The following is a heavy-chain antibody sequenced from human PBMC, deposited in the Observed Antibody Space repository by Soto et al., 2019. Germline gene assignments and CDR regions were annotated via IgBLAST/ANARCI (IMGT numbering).Heavy chain of an antibody. D-gene: IGHD1-26*01. Sequence: EVQLVESGGGLVQPGGSLRLSCAASGFSFGDYWMTWVRQAPGKGLEWVANIEQDGTEKNEVASVKGRFTISRDNARNSLYLPEDSVRVAGADVYFCAGGICWECALWGLGTHVTVSS. J-gene: IGHJ4*02. V-gene: IGHV3-7*05. CDR2: IEQDGTEK. CDR1: GFSFGDYW. CDR3: AGGICWECAL.